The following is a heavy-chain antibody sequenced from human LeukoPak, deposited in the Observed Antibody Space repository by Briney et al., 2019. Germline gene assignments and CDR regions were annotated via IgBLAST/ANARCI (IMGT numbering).Heavy chain of an antibody. CDR1: GYTFTGYY. Sequence: ASVKVSCKASGYTFTGYYMHWVRQAPGQGLERMGWINPNSGGTNYAQKFQGRVTMTRDTSISTAYMELSRLRSDDTAVYYCARMVTYYDSSGYYSDYWGQGTLVTVSS. CDR3: ARMVTYYDSSGYYSDY. J-gene: IGHJ4*02. CDR2: INPNSGGT. D-gene: IGHD3-22*01. V-gene: IGHV1-2*02.